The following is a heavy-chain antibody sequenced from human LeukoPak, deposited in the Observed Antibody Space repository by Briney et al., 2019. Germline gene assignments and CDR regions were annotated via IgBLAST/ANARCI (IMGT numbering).Heavy chain of an antibody. V-gene: IGHV3-43*01. CDR3: ARVNYGDYGGGYFDS. Sequence: GGSLRLSCVASGFTFDDFSMHWVRQAAGKGLEWVSLISWDGDSTYYADSVRGRFTISRDDNKNSLYLQMNSLRTEDTALYYCARVNYGDYGGGYFDSWSQGTLVTVSS. J-gene: IGHJ4*02. CDR1: GFTFDDFS. CDR2: ISWDGDST. D-gene: IGHD4-17*01.